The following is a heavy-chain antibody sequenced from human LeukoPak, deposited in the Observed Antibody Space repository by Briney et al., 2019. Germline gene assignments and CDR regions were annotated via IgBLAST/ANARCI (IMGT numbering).Heavy chain of an antibody. V-gene: IGHV3-21*01. CDR3: ARDRGNYYDSSGYSC. CDR1: GFTFSSYS. Sequence: GGSLRLSCAASGFTFSSYSMNWVRQAPGKGLGWVSSISSSSSYIYYADSVKGRFTISRDNAKNSLYLQMNSLRAEDTAVYYCARDRGNYYDSSGYSCWGQGTLVTVSS. CDR2: ISSSSSYI. D-gene: IGHD3-22*01. J-gene: IGHJ4*02.